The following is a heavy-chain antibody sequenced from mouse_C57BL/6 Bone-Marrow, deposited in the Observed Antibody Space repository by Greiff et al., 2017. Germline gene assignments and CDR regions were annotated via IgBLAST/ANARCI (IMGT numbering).Heavy chain of an antibody. CDR2: IYPGDGDT. CDR3: TVDLWAHKYYFDY. CDR1: GYAFSSSW. Sequence: VQLQQSGPELVKPGTSVKISCKASGYAFSSSWMNWVKQRPGKGLEWIGRIYPGDGDTNYNGKFKGKATLTADKSSSTAYMQLSSLTSEDTAVYYCTVDLWAHKYYFDYWGQGTTLTVSS. V-gene: IGHV1-82*01. J-gene: IGHJ2*01. D-gene: IGHD6-1*01.